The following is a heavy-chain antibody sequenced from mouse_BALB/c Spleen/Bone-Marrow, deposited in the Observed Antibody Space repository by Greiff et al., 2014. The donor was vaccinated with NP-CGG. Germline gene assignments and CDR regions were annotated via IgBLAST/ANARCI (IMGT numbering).Heavy chain of an antibody. CDR1: GYSFTSYW. V-gene: IGHV1S82*01. Sequence: VQLQQSGAELVRPGASVKLSCKASGYSFTSYWMNWVKQRPGQGLEWIGMIHLSDSESRLNQKFKDKATLTVDKSSSTAYMQLQSPEIEDFCGLYRSKFGFTNRAFAYWGQGTLVTVSA. J-gene: IGHJ3*01. CDR3: SKFGFTNRAFAY. D-gene: IGHD3-3*01. CDR2: IHLSDSES.